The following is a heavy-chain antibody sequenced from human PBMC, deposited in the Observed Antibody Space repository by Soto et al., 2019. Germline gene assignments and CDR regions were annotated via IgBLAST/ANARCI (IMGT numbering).Heavy chain of an antibody. CDR2: ISGSGGST. V-gene: IGHV3-23*01. J-gene: IGHJ4*02. CDR1: GFTFSSYA. D-gene: IGHD4-17*01. CDR3: AKGDYGDYVWYFDN. Sequence: EVPLLESGGGLVQPGGSLRLSCAASGFTFSSYAMSWVRQAPGKGLEWVSAISGSGGSTYYADSVKGRFTISRHNSKNTLYLQMNSLRAEDTAVYYCAKGDYGDYVWYFDNWGQGTLVTVSP.